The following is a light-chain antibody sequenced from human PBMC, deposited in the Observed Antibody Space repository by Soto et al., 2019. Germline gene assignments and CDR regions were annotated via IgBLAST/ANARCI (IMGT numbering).Light chain of an antibody. J-gene: IGKJ1*01. V-gene: IGKV3-20*01. CDR3: QQYNNWPRT. CDR1: QSVSSSY. CDR2: GAS. Sequence: EIVLTQSPGTLSLSPGERATLSCRASQSVSSSYLAWYQQKPGQSPRLLIYGASNRASGISDRFSGSGSGTDFTLTISSLQSEDFAVYYCQQYNNWPRTFGQGTKVDI.